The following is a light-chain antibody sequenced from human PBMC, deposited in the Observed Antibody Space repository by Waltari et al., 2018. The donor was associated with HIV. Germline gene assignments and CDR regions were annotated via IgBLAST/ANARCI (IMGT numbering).Light chain of an antibody. CDR1: KLKNKY. Sequence: SYELTQPPAVFVSPGQTASITCSGQKLKNKYVSWYQQKPGQSPMLVIYQHTRRPSGIPERFSGSSSGNTATLTIRATQAVDECDYYCQAWDSSSVVFGVGTRVTVL. CDR2: QHT. V-gene: IGLV3-1*01. J-gene: IGLJ3*02. CDR3: QAWDSSSVV.